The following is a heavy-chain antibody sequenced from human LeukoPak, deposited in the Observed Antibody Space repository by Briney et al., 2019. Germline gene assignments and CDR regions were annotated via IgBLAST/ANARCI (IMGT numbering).Heavy chain of an antibody. CDR3: ARGGDYYDSSGYHYPD. CDR1: GYTFTSYG. D-gene: IGHD3-22*01. J-gene: IGHJ4*02. Sequence: ASVKVSCKASGYTFTSYGISWVRQAPGQGLEWMGWISAYSGNTNYAQKLQGRVTMTTDTSTSTAYMELRSLRSDDTAVYYCARGGDYYDSSGYHYPDWGQGTLVTVSS. CDR2: ISAYSGNT. V-gene: IGHV1-18*01.